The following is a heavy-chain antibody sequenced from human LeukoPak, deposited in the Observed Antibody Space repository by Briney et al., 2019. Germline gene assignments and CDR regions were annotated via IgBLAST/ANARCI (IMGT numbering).Heavy chain of an antibody. CDR2: ISSSSSYI. Sequence: GGSLRLSCAASGFTFSSYSMNWVRQAPGKGLEWVSSISSSSSYIYYADSVKGRFTISRDDAKNSLYLQMNSLRAEDTAVYYCARSGGWDFDYWGQGTLVTVSS. CDR1: GFTFSSYS. J-gene: IGHJ4*02. CDR3: ARSGGWDFDY. V-gene: IGHV3-21*01. D-gene: IGHD3-16*01.